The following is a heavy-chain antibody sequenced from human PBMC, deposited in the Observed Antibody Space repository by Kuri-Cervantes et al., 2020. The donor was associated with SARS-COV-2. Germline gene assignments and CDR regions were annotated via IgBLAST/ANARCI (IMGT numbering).Heavy chain of an antibody. Sequence: GESLKISCAASGFTFRTYAMSWVRQAPGKGLVWVSSFCGGGGSTYYADSVKGRFIISRDNSKNTLYLQMNSLRAEDTAVYYCANELPSYAFDIWGQGTMVTVSS. CDR2: FCGGGGST. D-gene: IGHD1-26*01. CDR1: GFTFRTYA. J-gene: IGHJ3*02. CDR3: ANELPSYAFDI. V-gene: IGHV3-23*01.